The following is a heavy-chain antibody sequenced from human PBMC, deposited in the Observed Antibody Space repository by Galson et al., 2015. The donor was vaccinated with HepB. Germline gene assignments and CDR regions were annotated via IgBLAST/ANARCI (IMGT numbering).Heavy chain of an antibody. CDR2: ISGSGRTSI. CDR3: ARATLTWFDP. V-gene: IGHV3-11*01. D-gene: IGHD2/OR15-2a*01. J-gene: IGHJ5*02. CDR1: RFTFSDYD. Sequence: SMRLSCAASRFTFSDYDMSWIRQAPGKGLEWVPYISGSGRTSIFYADSVKGRFSISRDNAKNSLYLQMTSLRAEDTAVYYCARATLTWFDPLGQGTLVTVSS.